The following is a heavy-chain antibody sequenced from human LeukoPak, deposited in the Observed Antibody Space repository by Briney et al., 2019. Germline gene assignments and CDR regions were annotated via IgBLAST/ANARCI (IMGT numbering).Heavy chain of an antibody. D-gene: IGHD3-3*01. J-gene: IGHJ4*02. CDR1: GFTFSSYA. V-gene: IGHV3-30*04. CDR3: AKEPSGYCYFDY. Sequence: PGRSLRLSCAASGFTFSSYAMHWVRQAPGKGLEWVAVISYDGSNKYYADSVKGRFTISRDNSKNTLYLQMNSLRAEDTAVYYCAKEPSGYCYFDYWGQGTLVTVSS. CDR2: ISYDGSNK.